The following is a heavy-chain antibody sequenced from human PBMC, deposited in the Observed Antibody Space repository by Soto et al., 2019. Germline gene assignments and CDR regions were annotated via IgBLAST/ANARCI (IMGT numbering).Heavy chain of an antibody. CDR3: ARHRPYSNGWVDQ. CDR1: GGSISSSSYY. Sequence: QLQLQESGPGLVKPSETLSLTCTVSGGSISSSSYYWGWIRQSPGKGLEWIGTIYYSGSTYCTPSLTRRVTISADTSKNRFSLKLSSVTAADTAVYYCARHRPYSNGWVDQWGQGTLVTVSS. J-gene: IGHJ4*02. D-gene: IGHD6-19*01. CDR2: IYYSGST. V-gene: IGHV4-39*01.